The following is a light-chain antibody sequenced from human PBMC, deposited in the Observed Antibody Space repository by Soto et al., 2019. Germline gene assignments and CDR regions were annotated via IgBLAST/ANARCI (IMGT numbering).Light chain of an antibody. J-gene: IGKJ2*01. V-gene: IGKV3-20*01. Sequence: EIVLTQSPGTLSLYPGERATLSCRASQSVSSSYLAWYQQKPGQAPRLLIYGASSRATGIPDRFSGSGSGTDLTLTISRLEPADFAVYYCQQYGSSPYTFGQGTKLEIK. CDR2: GAS. CDR1: QSVSSSY. CDR3: QQYGSSPYT.